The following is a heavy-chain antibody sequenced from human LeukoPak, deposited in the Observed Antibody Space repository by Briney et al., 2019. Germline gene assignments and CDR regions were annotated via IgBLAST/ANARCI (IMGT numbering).Heavy chain of an antibody. V-gene: IGHV1-18*01. CDR2: ISAYNGNT. D-gene: IGHD2-2*01. Sequence: ASVKVSCKASGYTFTSYGISWVRQAPGQGLEWMGWISAYNGNTNYAQKLQGRVTMTTDTSTSTAYMELRSLRADDTAVDYCARGRSTIPAPDYWGQGTLVTVSS. CDR3: ARGRSTIPAPDY. J-gene: IGHJ4*02. CDR1: GYTFTSYG.